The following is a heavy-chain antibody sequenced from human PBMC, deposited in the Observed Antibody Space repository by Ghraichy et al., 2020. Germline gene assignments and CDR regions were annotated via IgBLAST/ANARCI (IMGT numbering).Heavy chain of an antibody. V-gene: IGHV4-4*07. J-gene: IGHJ4*02. CDR3: ARGYVGAPLDY. D-gene: IGHD3-10*01. CDR1: GGSISGYY. CDR2: VYDSGTT. Sequence: SETLSLTCTVSGGSISGYYWNWVRQPAVKELECLGRVYDSGTTHYNPSLQSRVTMSLDASKKQFYMQLTSVSAADTDLYVCARGYVGAPLDYWGEGALVNVS.